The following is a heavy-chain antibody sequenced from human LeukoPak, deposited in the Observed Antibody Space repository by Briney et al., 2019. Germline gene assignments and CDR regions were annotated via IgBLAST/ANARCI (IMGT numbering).Heavy chain of an antibody. V-gene: IGHV3-23*01. D-gene: IGHD3-9*01. CDR2: ISAGSGST. CDR1: GFTFNTHA. Sequence: GGSLRLSCAASGFTFNTHAMSWVRQAPGKGLEWVSAISAGSGSTYYADSVNGRFTISRDNSKNTLYLQMNSLRAEDTAVYYCAKDPAPYDILTGSGYWGQGTLVTVSS. J-gene: IGHJ4*02. CDR3: AKDPAPYDILTGSGY.